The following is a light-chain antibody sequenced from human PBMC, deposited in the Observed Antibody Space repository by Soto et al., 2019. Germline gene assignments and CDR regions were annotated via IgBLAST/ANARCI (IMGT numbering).Light chain of an antibody. CDR2: DAS. J-gene: IGKJ2*01. CDR1: QDISNY. CDR3: QQFGSSIPHT. V-gene: IGKV1-33*01. Sequence: DIQMTQSPSSLSASVGDRVTITCQASQDISNYLNWFQQKPGKAPKLLIYDASNLETGVPTRFSGGGSGTHFTFTISSLQPEDFGVYYCQQFGSSIPHTFGQGTKLEIK.